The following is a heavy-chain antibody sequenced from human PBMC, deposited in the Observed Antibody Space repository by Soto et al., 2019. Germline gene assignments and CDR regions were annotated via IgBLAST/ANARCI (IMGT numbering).Heavy chain of an antibody. CDR1: GFTFSSYG. Sequence: QVQLVESGGGVVQPGRSLRLSCATSGFTFSSYGMHWVRQGPGKGLEWVAVIWYDGTNKYYADSVNGRFTISRDDSQNTLYLQMNSLRAEDTAVYYCARGPMTTVTTWGDWYFDLWGRGTLVTVSS. V-gene: IGHV3-33*01. D-gene: IGHD4-17*01. CDR2: IWYDGTNK. CDR3: ARGPMTTVTTWGDWYFDL. J-gene: IGHJ2*01.